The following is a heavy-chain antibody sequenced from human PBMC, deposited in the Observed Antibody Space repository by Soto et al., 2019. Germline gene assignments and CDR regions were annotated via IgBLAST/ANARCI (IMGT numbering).Heavy chain of an antibody. CDR3: AKDFHNTAMVYYYYYYMDV. D-gene: IGHD5-18*01. CDR2: ISYDGSNK. Sequence: GGSLRLSCAASGFTFSSYGMHWVRQAPGKGLEWVAVISYDGSNKYYADSVKGRFTISRDNSKNTLYLQMNSLRAEDTAVYYCAKDFHNTAMVYYYYYYMDVWGKGTTVTVSS. J-gene: IGHJ6*03. CDR1: GFTFSSYG. V-gene: IGHV3-30*18.